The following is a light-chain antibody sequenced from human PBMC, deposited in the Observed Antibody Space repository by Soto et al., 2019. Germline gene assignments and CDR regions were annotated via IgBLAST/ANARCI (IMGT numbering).Light chain of an antibody. J-gene: IGKJ3*01. V-gene: IGKV3-15*01. CDR3: QQYNDWAPFT. Sequence: EIVMTQSPATLSVSPGGSATLSCRASQSINKNLAWYQQRPGQAPRLLNYGASTKATGIPARFSGRGSGTDFTPTISSLQSEDVAVYYCQQYNDWAPFTFGPGTKVDIK. CDR2: GAS. CDR1: QSINKN.